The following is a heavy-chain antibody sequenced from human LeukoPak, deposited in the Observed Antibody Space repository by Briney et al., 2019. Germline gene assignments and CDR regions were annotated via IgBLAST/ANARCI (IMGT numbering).Heavy chain of an antibody. Sequence: ASVKVACKASGYIFTSYDVHWVRQATGQGLEWLGWMNPNTGNTGYAQKFQGRVTITRSTSNNTAYMELSSLRSDDTAIYFCARFNDYVWGDYRALDFWGQGTLVIVSS. CDR2: MNPNTGNT. CDR3: ARFNDYVWGDYRALDF. CDR1: GYIFTSYD. J-gene: IGHJ4*02. D-gene: IGHD3-16*02. V-gene: IGHV1-8*01.